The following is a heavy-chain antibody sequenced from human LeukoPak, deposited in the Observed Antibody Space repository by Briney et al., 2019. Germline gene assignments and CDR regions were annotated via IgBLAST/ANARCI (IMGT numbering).Heavy chain of an antibody. CDR2: IRYDGSNK. CDR1: GFTFSSYG. Sequence: GGSLRLSCAASGFTFSSYGMHWVRQAPGKGLEWVAFIRYDGSNKYYADSMKGRFTISRDNSKNTLYLQMNSLRAEDTAVYYCAKDRGGNYWRYFDCWGQGTLVTVSS. J-gene: IGHJ4*02. CDR3: AKDRGGNYWRYFDC. D-gene: IGHD1-26*01. V-gene: IGHV3-30*02.